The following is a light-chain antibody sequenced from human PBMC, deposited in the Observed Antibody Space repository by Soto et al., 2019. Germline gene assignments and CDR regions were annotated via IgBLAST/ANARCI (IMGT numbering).Light chain of an antibody. CDR3: MQATQFPPYT. CDR2: KIS. CDR1: QSLLHSDGSTY. V-gene: IGKV2-24*01. Sequence: DIVLTQTPLSSAVTLGQPASISCRSSQSLLHSDGSTYLSWLHQRPGQPPSLLIYKISNRLSGVPDRFSGSGAGTDFTLKISRVEAEDVGVYYCMQATQFPPYTCGQGTKLEIE. J-gene: IGKJ2*01.